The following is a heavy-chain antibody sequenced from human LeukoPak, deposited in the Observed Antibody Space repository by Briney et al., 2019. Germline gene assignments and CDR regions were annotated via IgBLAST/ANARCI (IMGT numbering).Heavy chain of an antibody. J-gene: IGHJ4*02. V-gene: IGHV5-51*01. CDR1: GXXFTSYX. Sequence: GESLKISCKGXGXXFTSYXXXWXXXMXXXVLEWMGIIYPGDSDTRXSPSFQGQVTISADKSISTAYLQWSSLKASDTAMYXXARXYSSGWYFDYWGQGTLVTVSS. D-gene: IGHD6-19*01. CDR3: ARXYSSGWYFDY. CDR2: IYPGDSDT.